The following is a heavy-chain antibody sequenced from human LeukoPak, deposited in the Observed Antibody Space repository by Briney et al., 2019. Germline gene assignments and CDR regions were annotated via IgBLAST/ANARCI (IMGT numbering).Heavy chain of an antibody. J-gene: IGHJ4*02. CDR2: VNPNTGGT. V-gene: IGHV1-2*02. CDR1: GYTFTGYY. D-gene: IGHD3-22*01. Sequence: ASVKVSCKASGYTFTGYYIYWVRQAPGREVEWMGWVNPNTGGTDYAQNSQGRVTVRRDTSISTAYMELSRLTSDDTAVYYCARDRYASSEYYYYWGQGTLVTVSS. CDR3: ARDRYASSEYYYY.